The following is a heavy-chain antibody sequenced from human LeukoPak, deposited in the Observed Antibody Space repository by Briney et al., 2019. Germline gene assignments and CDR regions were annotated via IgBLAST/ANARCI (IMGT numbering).Heavy chain of an antibody. D-gene: IGHD2-2*01. CDR2: ISYDGSNK. Sequence: PGGSLRLSCAASGFTFSSYAMHWVRQAPGKGLEWVAVISYDGSNKYYADSVKGRFTISRDNSKNTLYLQMNSPRAEDTAVYYCARDTGRVVVPAASDYWGQGTLVTVSS. CDR3: ARDTGRVVVPAASDY. V-gene: IGHV3-30-3*01. J-gene: IGHJ4*02. CDR1: GFTFSSYA.